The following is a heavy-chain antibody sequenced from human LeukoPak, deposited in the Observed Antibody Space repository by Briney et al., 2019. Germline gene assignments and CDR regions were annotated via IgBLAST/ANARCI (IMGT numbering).Heavy chain of an antibody. CDR1: GFTFSSYA. J-gene: IGHJ4*02. D-gene: IGHD6-19*01. Sequence: GGSLRLSCAASGFTFSSYAMSWVRQAPGKGLEWVSAISGSGGSTYYADSVKGRFTISRDNSKNTLYLQMNSLRAEDTAVYYCANIIAVPGPRVGFFDYWGQGTLVTVSS. V-gene: IGHV3-23*01. CDR2: ISGSGGST. CDR3: ANIIAVPGPRVGFFDY.